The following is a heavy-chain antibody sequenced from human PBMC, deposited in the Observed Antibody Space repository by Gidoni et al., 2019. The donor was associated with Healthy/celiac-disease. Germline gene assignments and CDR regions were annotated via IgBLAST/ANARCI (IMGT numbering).Heavy chain of an antibody. CDR3: ARVDSSSQGSAFDI. CDR2: ISSSSSYI. V-gene: IGHV3-21*01. J-gene: IGHJ3*02. D-gene: IGHD6-13*01. Sequence: EVQLVESGGGLVKPGGSLRLSCAASGFTFSSYSMNWVRQAPGKGLEWVSSISSSSSYIYYADSVKGRFTISRDNAKNSLYLQMNSLRAEDTAVYYCARVDSSSQGSAFDIWGQGTMVTVSS. CDR1: GFTFSSYS.